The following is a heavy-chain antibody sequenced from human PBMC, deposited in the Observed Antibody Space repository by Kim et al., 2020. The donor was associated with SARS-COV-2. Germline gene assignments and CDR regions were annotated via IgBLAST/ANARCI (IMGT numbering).Heavy chain of an antibody. CDR2: ISYDGSNK. CDR3: AGTEGYYYYMDV. CDR1: GFTFSSYA. V-gene: IGHV3-30-3*01. J-gene: IGHJ6*03. Sequence: GGSLRLSCAASGFTFSSYAMHWVRQAPGKGLEWVAVISYDGSNKYYADSVKGRFTISRDNSKNTLYLQMNSLRAEDTAVYYCAGTEGYYYYMDVWGKGTT.